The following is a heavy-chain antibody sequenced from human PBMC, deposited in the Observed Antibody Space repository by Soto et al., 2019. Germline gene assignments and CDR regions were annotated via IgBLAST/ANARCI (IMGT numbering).Heavy chain of an antibody. CDR3: ARDTNDYGDFYYYYGMDV. D-gene: IGHD4-17*01. V-gene: IGHV4-31*03. CDR1: GVSISSGGYY. Sequence: SETLSLTCTVSGVSISSGGYYWSWIRQHPGKGLEWIGYIYYSGSTYYNPSLKSRVTISVDTSKNQFSLKLSSVTAADTAVYYCARDTNDYGDFYYYYGMDVWGQGTTVTVSS. CDR2: IYYSGST. J-gene: IGHJ6*02.